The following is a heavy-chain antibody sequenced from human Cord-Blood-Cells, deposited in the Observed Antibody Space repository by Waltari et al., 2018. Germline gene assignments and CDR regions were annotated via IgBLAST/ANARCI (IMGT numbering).Heavy chain of an antibody. CDR1: GFTVSSNY. V-gene: IGHV3-53*01. Sequence: EVQLVESGGGLIQPGGSLRLSCAASGFTVSSNYMSWVRQAPGKGLEWVSVIYSGGSTYYADSLKRRFTISRDNSKNTLYLQMNSLRAEDTAVYYCARSRKGRGGAAAYWGQGTLVTVSS. D-gene: IGHD6-13*01. CDR3: ARSRKGRGGAAAY. CDR2: IYSGGST. J-gene: IGHJ4*02.